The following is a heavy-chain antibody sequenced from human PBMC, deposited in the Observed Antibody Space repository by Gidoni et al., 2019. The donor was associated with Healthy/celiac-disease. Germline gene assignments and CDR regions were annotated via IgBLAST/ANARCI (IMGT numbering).Heavy chain of an antibody. CDR1: GFTFSSYS. J-gene: IGHJ4*02. V-gene: IGHV3-48*01. CDR2: ISSSSSTI. D-gene: IGHD2-8*01. Sequence: EVQLVESGGGLVQPGGSLRLSCAASGFTFSSYSMNWVRQAPGKGLEWVSYISSSSSTIYYADSVKGRFTISRDNAKNSLYLQMNSLRAEDTAVYYCARLGEDCTNGVCYTTFDYWGQGTLVTVSS. CDR3: ARLGEDCTNGVCYTTFDY.